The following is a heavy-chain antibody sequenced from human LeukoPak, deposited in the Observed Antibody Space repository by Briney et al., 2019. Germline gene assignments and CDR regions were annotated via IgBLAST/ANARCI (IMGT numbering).Heavy chain of an antibody. CDR1: GGSFSGYF. J-gene: IGHJ4*02. Sequence: PSETLSLTCAVYGGSFSGYFWTWIRQPPGKGLEWIGEINHRGSTNYNPSLKSRVTISVDTSKNRFSLKLTSVTAADTAVYYCARGVGFVKIDYWGQGTLVTVSP. CDR2: INHRGST. CDR3: ARGVGFVKIDY. V-gene: IGHV4-34*01. D-gene: IGHD3-10*01.